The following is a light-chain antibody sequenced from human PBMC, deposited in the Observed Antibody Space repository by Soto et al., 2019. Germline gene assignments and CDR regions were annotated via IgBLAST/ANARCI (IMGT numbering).Light chain of an antibody. Sequence: QSVLTQPRSVSGSHGQSVTISCTGTSSDVGGYDYVSWYQHHPGKVPKLMIYDVSERPSGVPDRFSGSKSGNTASLTISGLQAEDEADYYSCSYAGKFSIFGAGTKLTVL. J-gene: IGLJ2*01. CDR1: SSDVGGYDY. CDR2: DVS. CDR3: CSYAGKFSI. V-gene: IGLV2-11*01.